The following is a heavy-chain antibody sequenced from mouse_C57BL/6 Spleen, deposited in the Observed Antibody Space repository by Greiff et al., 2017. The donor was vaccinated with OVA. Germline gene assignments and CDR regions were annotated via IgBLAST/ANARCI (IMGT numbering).Heavy chain of an antibody. Sequence: VKLQQPGAELVKPGASVKVSCKASGYTFTSYWMHWVKQRPGQGLEWIGRIHPSDSDTNYNQKFKGKATLTVDKSSSTAYMKLSSLTSEDAAVYYCAIDYGSNPHFDDWGQGTTLTVSS. D-gene: IGHD1-1*01. V-gene: IGHV1-74*01. J-gene: IGHJ2*01. CDR3: AIDYGSNPHFDD. CDR1: GYTFTSYW. CDR2: IHPSDSDT.